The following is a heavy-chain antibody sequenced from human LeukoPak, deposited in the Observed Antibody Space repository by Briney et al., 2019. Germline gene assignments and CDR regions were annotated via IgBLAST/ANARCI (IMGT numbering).Heavy chain of an antibody. J-gene: IGHJ4*02. D-gene: IGHD1-7*01. V-gene: IGHV3-23*01. CDR1: GFTFSSYA. CDR2: ISGSGGST. CDR3: AKATHITGTIDY. Sequence: GGSLRLSCAASGFTFSSYAMSWVRQVPGKGLEWVSAISGSGGSTYYADSVKGRFTISRDNSKNTLYLQMNSLRAEDTAVYYCAKATHITGTIDYWGQGTLVTVSS.